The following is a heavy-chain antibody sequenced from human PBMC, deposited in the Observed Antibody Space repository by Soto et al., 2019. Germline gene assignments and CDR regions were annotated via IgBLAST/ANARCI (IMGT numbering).Heavy chain of an antibody. CDR3: TISGWYYYYCGMDV. V-gene: IGHV3-15*01. Sequence: PGGSLRLSCAASGFTFSNAWMSWVRQAPGKGLEWVGRIKSKTDGGTTDYAAPVKGRFTISRDDSKNTLYLQMNSLKTEDTAVYYCTISGWYYYYCGMDVWGQGTTVTAP. CDR1: GFTFSNAW. D-gene: IGHD6-19*01. CDR2: IKSKTDGGTT. J-gene: IGHJ6*02.